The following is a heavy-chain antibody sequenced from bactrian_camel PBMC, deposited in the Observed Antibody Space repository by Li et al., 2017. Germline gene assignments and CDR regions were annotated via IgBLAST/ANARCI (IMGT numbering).Heavy chain of an antibody. CDR3: AAAIRPTYIILGSCRELNY. CDR2: IDSDGST. D-gene: IGHD2*01. V-gene: IGHV3S10*01. Sequence: VQLVESGGGLVQPGGSLRLSCATSGFTFSSFSMSWVRQAPGKEREGVATIDSDGSTIFADSVKDRFTISKDNAKNTVYLQMNSLKPEDTAMYYCAAAIRPTYIILGSCRELNYWGQGTQVTVS. J-gene: IGHJ4*01. CDR1: GFTFSSFS.